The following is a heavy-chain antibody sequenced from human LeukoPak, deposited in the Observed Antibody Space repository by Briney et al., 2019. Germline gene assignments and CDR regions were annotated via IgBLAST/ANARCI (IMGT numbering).Heavy chain of an antibody. CDR1: GGSISSSSYY. CDR3: ASRLWFGELRGWFDP. CDR2: IYYSGST. D-gene: IGHD3-10*01. Sequence: SETLSLTCTVSGGSISSSSYYWGWIRQPPGKGLEWIGSIYYSGSTYYNPSLKSRVTISVDTSKNQFSLKLSSVTAADTAVYYCASRLWFGELRGWFDPWGQGTLVTVSS. V-gene: IGHV4-39*01. J-gene: IGHJ5*02.